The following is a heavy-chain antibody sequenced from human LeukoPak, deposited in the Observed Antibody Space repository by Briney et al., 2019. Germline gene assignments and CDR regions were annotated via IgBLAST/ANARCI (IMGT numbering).Heavy chain of an antibody. J-gene: IGHJ5*02. CDR2: IYYSGST. V-gene: IGHV4-59*01. D-gene: IGHD3-10*01. CDR1: GGSISSYY. CDR3: ARFSYGSGSYPSWFDP. Sequence: SETLSLTCTVSGGSISSYYWSWIRQPPGKGLEWIGYIYYSGSTNYNPSLKGRVTISVDTSKSQFSLKLSSVTAADTAVYYCARFSYGSGSYPSWFDPWGQGTLVTVSS.